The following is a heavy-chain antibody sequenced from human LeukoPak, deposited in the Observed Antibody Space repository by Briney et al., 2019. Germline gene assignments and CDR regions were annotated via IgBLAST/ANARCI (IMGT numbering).Heavy chain of an antibody. D-gene: IGHD5-12*01. CDR2: MDPNSGNT. J-gene: IGHJ4*02. V-gene: IGHV1-8*01. CDR1: GYTFTKYD. CDR3: ARGDGYNGYGGVDF. Sequence: ASVKVSCTVSGYTFTKYDINWVRQATGQGLEWMGWMDPNSGNTDYAQEFRGRVTMTRNTSIGTAYMDLSSLTSEDTAVYYCARGDGYNGYGGVDFWGQGTLVTVSS.